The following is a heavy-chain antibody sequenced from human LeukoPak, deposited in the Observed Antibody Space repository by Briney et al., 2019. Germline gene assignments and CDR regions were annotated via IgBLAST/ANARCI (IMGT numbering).Heavy chain of an antibody. V-gene: IGHV4-34*01. D-gene: IGHD4-17*01. J-gene: IGHJ6*03. CDR1: GGSFSGYY. Sequence: PSETLSLTCAVYGGSFSGYYWSWIRQPPGKGLEWIGEINHSGSTNYNPSLKSRVTISVDTSKHQFSLKLSSVTAADTAVYYCARGVDYGDYASDYYYMDVWGKGTTVTVSS. CDR3: ARGVDYGDYASDYYYMDV. CDR2: INHSGST.